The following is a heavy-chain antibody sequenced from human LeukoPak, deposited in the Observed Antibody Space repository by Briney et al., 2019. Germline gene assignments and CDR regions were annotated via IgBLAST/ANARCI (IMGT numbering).Heavy chain of an antibody. D-gene: IGHD3-22*01. J-gene: IGHJ4*02. CDR3: ARALPGYFDTSGYYFDY. V-gene: IGHV4-34*01. CDR2: INPSGST. Sequence: SETLSLTCAVYGGSFSGYYWSCIRQPPGKGLEWIGEINPSGSTNYNPSLKSRVTISVDTSKNQFSLKLSSVTAADTAVYYFARALPGYFDTSGYYFDYWGQGNLVTVSS. CDR1: GGSFSGYY.